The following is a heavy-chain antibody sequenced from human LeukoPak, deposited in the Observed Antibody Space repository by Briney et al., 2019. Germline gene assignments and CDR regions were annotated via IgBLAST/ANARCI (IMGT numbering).Heavy chain of an antibody. CDR3: AELGITMIGGV. Sequence: GGSLRLSCAASGFTVSSNYMSWVRQAPGKGLEWVSVLYSGGTTYYADSVKGRFTISRDNAKNSLYLQMNSLRAEDTAVYYCAELGITMIGGVWGKGTTVTISS. D-gene: IGHD3-10*02. V-gene: IGHV3-53*01. CDR1: GFTVSSNY. CDR2: LYSGGTT. J-gene: IGHJ6*04.